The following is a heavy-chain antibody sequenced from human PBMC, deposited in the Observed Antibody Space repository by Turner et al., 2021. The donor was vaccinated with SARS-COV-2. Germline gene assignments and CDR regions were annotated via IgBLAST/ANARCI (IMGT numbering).Heavy chain of an antibody. CDR3: ARRSPGLRGDYFDY. D-gene: IGHD5-12*01. CDR2: IYDSGRN. V-gene: IGHV4-39*01. Sequence: QLQLQDSGPGLVRPSETLSRTCTVSVGCISSSSYYWGWTRQPPGKGLGRIGTIYDSGRNYYDPFIKSRVTISVDTYKNQYPLKLSSVTAADTAVYYCARRSPGLRGDYFDYWGQGTLVTVSS. J-gene: IGHJ4*02. CDR1: VGCISSSSYY.